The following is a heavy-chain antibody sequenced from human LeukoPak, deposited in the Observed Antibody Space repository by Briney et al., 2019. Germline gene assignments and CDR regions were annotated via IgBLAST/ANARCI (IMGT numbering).Heavy chain of an antibody. Sequence: SETLSLTCTVSGYSISSGYYWSWIRQPPGKGLEWIGSIYHSGSTYYNPSLRSRVTISVDTSKNQFSLKLSSVTAADTAVYYCARVPTTIWYFDYWGQGTLVTVSS. CDR1: GYSISSGYY. CDR3: ARVPTTIWYFDY. V-gene: IGHV4-38-2*02. CDR2: IYHSGST. D-gene: IGHD3-9*01. J-gene: IGHJ4*02.